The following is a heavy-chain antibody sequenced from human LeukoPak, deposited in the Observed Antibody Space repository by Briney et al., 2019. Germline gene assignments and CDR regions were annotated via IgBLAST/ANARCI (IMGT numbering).Heavy chain of an antibody. CDR1: GFTFSTYW. Sequence: GGSLRLSCAASGFTFSTYWLSWVRQAPGKGLEWVANIKPDGTEKHYVDSVKGRFTISRDNAKNSLYLQMNSLRAEDTAVYFCASGNYFDYWGQGTLVAVSS. V-gene: IGHV3-7*01. J-gene: IGHJ4*02. CDR2: IKPDGTEK. CDR3: ASGNYFDY.